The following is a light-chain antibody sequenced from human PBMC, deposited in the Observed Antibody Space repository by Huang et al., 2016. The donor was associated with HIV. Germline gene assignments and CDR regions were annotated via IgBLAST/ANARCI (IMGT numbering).Light chain of an antibody. CDR1: QSLLHSDGETY. V-gene: IGKV2D-29*02. CDR3: MQRTQRPLT. Sequence: DIVMTQTPLSLSVTPGQPASISCQSSQSLLHSDGETYLYWYLHKPGQSPQLLIYEVSNRVSGVPDRCRGSGSGTDFTLRISRVEAEDVGVYYCMQRTQRPLTFGGGTKVEIK. CDR2: EVS. J-gene: IGKJ4*01.